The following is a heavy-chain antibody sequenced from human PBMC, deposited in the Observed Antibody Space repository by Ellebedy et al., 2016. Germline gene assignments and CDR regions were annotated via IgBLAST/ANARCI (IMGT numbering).Heavy chain of an antibody. CDR3: AKPSSSWTPVVFQH. D-gene: IGHD6-13*01. J-gene: IGHJ1*01. V-gene: IGHV3-23*01. CDR2: ISGSGGST. Sequence: GESLKISXAASGFTFSSYAMSWVRQAPGKGLEWVSAISGSGGSTYYADSVKGRFTISRDNSKNTLYLQMNSLRAEDTAVYYCAKPSSSWTPVVFQHWGQGTLVTVSS. CDR1: GFTFSSYA.